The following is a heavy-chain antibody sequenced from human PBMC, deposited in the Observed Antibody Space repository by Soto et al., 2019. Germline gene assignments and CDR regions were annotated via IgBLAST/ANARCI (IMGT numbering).Heavy chain of an antibody. CDR2: IYYSGST. J-gene: IGHJ6*02. Sequence: PSETLSLTCTVSGGSISSSSYYWGWIRQPPGKGLEWIGSIYYSGSTYYNPSLKSRVTISVDTSKNQFSLKLSSVTAADTAVYYCARRMDYGGNSASPRMDVWGQGTTVTVSS. V-gene: IGHV4-39*01. CDR3: ARRMDYGGNSASPRMDV. D-gene: IGHD4-17*01. CDR1: GGSISSSSYY.